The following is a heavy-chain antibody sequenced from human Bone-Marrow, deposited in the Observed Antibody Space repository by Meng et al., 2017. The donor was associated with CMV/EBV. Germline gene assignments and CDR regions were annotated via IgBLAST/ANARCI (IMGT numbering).Heavy chain of an antibody. CDR1: GGTFSSYA. D-gene: IGHD6-13*01. V-gene: IGHV1-69*10. CDR3: ARGDSSSWYLY. J-gene: IGHJ4*02. CDR2: ITPVLGAA. Sequence: SVKVSCKPSGGTFSSYAISWVRQAPGQGLEWMGGITPVLGAANYAQKFQGRVTITADKSTSTAYMELSSLRSEDTAVYYCARGDSSSWYLYWGQGTLVTVSS.